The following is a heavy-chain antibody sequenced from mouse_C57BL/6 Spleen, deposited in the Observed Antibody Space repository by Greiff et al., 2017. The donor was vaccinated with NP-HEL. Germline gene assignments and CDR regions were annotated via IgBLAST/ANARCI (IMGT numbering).Heavy chain of an antibody. CDR1: GYTFTSYW. V-gene: IGHV1-53*01. CDR3: AREVLTGTPIYYAMDY. D-gene: IGHD4-1*01. J-gene: IGHJ4*01. Sequence: QVQLKQPGTELVKPGASVKLSCKASGYTFTSYWMHWVKQRPGQGLEWIGNINPSNGGTNYNEKFKSKATLTVDKSSSTAYMQLSSLTSEDSAVYYCAREVLTGTPIYYAMDYWGQGTSVTVSS. CDR2: INPSNGGT.